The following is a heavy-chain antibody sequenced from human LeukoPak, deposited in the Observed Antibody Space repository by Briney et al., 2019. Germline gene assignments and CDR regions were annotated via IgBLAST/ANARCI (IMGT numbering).Heavy chain of an antibody. V-gene: IGHV3-23*01. CDR3: ATPWGDYIGGGAFDI. CDR2: ISGSGSST. J-gene: IGHJ3*02. D-gene: IGHD4-17*01. Sequence: GGSLRLSCAASGFTFSSYWMSWVRQAPGKGLEWVSAISGSGSSTYYADSVKGRFTISRDNSKNTLYLQMNSLRVEDTAVYYCATPWGDYIGGGAFDIWGQGTMVTVSS. CDR1: GFTFSSYW.